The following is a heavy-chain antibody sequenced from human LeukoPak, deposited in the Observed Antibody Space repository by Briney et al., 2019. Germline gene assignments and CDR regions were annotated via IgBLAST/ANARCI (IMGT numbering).Heavy chain of an antibody. Sequence: PGGSLRLSCAASGFTFSSYAMHWVRRAPGKGLEWVAVISYDGSNKYYADSVKGRFTISRDNSKNTLYLQMNSLRAEDTAVYYCASDLDDFWSGSLDYWGQGTLVTVSS. J-gene: IGHJ4*02. V-gene: IGHV3-30-3*01. CDR3: ASDLDDFWSGSLDY. CDR2: ISYDGSNK. CDR1: GFTFSSYA. D-gene: IGHD3-3*01.